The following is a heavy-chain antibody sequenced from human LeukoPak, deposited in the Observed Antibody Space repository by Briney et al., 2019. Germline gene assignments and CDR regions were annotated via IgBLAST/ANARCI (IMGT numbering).Heavy chain of an antibody. CDR1: GYTFTSYG. CDR2: ISAYNGNT. V-gene: IGHV1-18*01. J-gene: IGHJ4*02. D-gene: IGHD5-18*01. CDR3: ARDRGTWIQLWLIDY. Sequence: GASVKVSCKAFGYTFTSYGISWVRQAPGQGLEWMGWISAYNGNTNYAQKFQGRVTVTTDTSTSTAYMELRSLRSDDTAVYYCARDRGTWIQLWLIDYWGQGTLVTVSS.